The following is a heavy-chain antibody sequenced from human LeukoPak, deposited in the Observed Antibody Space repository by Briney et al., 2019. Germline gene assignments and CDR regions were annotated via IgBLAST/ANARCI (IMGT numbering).Heavy chain of an antibody. V-gene: IGHV3-74*01. J-gene: IGHJ4*02. CDR1: GFTFSGYY. CDR2: INGFGTEA. CDR3: VRDGEYSHGIDFDY. D-gene: IGHD5-18*01. Sequence: PGGSLRLSCAASGFTFSGYYMFWVRQVPGKGLMWVAHINGFGTEATYADTVKGRFTISRDNAKNTLYLQMNGLRDEDTAIYYCVRDGEYSHGIDFDYWGQGTLVTVSP.